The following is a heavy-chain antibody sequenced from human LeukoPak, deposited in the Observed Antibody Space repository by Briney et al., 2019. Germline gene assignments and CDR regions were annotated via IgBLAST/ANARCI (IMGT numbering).Heavy chain of an antibody. V-gene: IGHV3-23*01. J-gene: IGHJ6*03. CDR1: GFTFSSYA. Sequence: GGSLRLSCAASGFTFSSYAMSWVRQAPGKGLEWVSAISGSGGSTYYADSVKGRFTISRDNSKNTLYLQMNSLRAEDTAVYYCAKKDSRELLRHYYYMDVWGKGTTVTVSS. CDR2: ISGSGGST. D-gene: IGHD1-7*01. CDR3: AKKDSRELLRHYYYMDV.